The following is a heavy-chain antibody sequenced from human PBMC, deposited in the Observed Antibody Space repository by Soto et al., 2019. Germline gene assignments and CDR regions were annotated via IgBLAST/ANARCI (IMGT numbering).Heavy chain of an antibody. CDR1: GFTFNDYA. CDR3: AKAAGPMVRGAYYMDV. D-gene: IGHD3-10*01. V-gene: IGHV3-9*01. Sequence: GGSLRLSCAASGFTFNDYAIHWVRQAPGKGLEWVSGISWNSDNIGYADSVKGRFTISRDNAKNSLYLQMNSLKAEDTALYYCAKAAGPMVRGAYYMDVWGKGTTVTVSS. J-gene: IGHJ6*03. CDR2: ISWNSDNI.